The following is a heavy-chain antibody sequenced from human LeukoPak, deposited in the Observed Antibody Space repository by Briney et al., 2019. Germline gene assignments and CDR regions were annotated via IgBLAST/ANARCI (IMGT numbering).Heavy chain of an antibody. Sequence: GRSLRLSCAASGFTFSSYAMHWVRQAPGKGLEWVAVISYDGSNKYYADSVKGRFTISRDNSKNTLYLQMNSLRAEDTAVYYCARDSYTAGYYYGSSGYLDYWGQGTLVTVSS. CDR2: ISYDGSNK. J-gene: IGHJ4*02. CDR1: GFTFSSYA. V-gene: IGHV3-30-3*01. CDR3: ARDSYTAGYYYGSSGYLDY. D-gene: IGHD3-22*01.